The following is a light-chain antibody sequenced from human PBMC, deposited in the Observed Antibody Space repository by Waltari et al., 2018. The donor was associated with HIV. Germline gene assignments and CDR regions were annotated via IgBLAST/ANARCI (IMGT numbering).Light chain of an antibody. CDR2: GAS. J-gene: IGKJ2*01. CDR3: QQYNKWPLYT. Sequence: EIVMTQSPATLSVSPGERATLSCRASQRVSSNLAWYQQRPGQAPRLLIYGASTRATGIPARFSGSGSGTEFTLTISSLQSEDFAVYYCQQYNKWPLYTFGQGTKPEIK. CDR1: QRVSSN. V-gene: IGKV3-15*01.